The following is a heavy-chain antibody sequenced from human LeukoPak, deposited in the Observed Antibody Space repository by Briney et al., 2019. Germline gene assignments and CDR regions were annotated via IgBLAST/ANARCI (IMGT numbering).Heavy chain of an antibody. Sequence: PGGSLRLSCAVSGITLSNYGMSWVRQAPGKGPEWVAGISGSGGSAYYADAVKGRFTISRDNAKNSLYLQMNSLRAEDTAVYYCARDVDSSSWYRPWFDPWGQGTLVTVSS. V-gene: IGHV3-23*01. CDR2: ISGSGGSA. CDR3: ARDVDSSSWYRPWFDP. D-gene: IGHD6-13*01. J-gene: IGHJ5*02. CDR1: GITLSNYG.